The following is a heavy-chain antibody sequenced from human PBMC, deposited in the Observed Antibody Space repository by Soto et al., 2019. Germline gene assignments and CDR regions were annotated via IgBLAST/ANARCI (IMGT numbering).Heavy chain of an antibody. V-gene: IGHV4-30-4*01. CDR2: VYYSGST. J-gene: IGHJ2*01. D-gene: IGHD3-22*01. CDR3: ARMSYFYDKWYFDI. CDR1: GASINNNDYY. Sequence: SETLSLTCTVSGASINNNDYYWSWIRQTPGKGLEWIGYVYYSGSTDYIPSLKSRLSMSIDKSQNQFTLKLNSVTAADKATYYCARMSYFYDKWYFDIWGRVNLVT.